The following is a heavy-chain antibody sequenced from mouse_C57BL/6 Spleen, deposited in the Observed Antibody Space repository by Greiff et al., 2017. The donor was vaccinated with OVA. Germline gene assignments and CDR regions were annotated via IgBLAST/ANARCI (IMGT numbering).Heavy chain of an antibody. D-gene: IGHD3-2*02. V-gene: IGHV1-82*01. CDR3: ARGDSSGSWAY. J-gene: IGHJ3*01. CDR2: IYPGDGDT. Sequence: QVQLQQSGPELVKPGASVKISCKASGYAFSSSWMNWVKQRPGKGLEWIGRIYPGDGDTNYNGKFKGKATLTADKSSSTAYMQLSSLTSEDSAVYFCARGDSSGSWAYWGQGTLVTVSA. CDR1: GYAFSSSW.